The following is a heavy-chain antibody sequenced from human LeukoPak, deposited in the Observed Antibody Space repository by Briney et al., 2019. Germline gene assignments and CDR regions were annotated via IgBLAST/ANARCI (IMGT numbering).Heavy chain of an antibody. CDR1: GFTFSSSA. Sequence: GGSLRLSCAASGFTFSSSAMNWVRQAPGKGLQWVSAISGSGGSTYYADSVKGRFTISRDNSKSTLYLQMNSLRAEDTAVYYCAKSWELRRQFDYWGQGTLVTVSS. V-gene: IGHV3-23*01. J-gene: IGHJ4*02. CDR3: AKSWELRRQFDY. CDR2: ISGSGGST. D-gene: IGHD1-26*01.